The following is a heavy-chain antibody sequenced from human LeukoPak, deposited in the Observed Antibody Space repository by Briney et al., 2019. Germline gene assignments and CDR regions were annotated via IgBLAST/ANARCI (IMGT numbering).Heavy chain of an antibody. V-gene: IGHV4-38-2*02. Sequence: SETLSLTCTVSGSSINTPYYWAWIRQPPGEGLEWIGNIFHGVTTFYNPSLRSRVTISVDTSKNQFSLKLSSVTAADTAVYYCARGYSVDYWGQGTLVTVSS. CDR2: IFHGVTT. J-gene: IGHJ4*02. D-gene: IGHD5/OR15-5a*01. CDR1: GSSINTPYY. CDR3: ARGYSVDY.